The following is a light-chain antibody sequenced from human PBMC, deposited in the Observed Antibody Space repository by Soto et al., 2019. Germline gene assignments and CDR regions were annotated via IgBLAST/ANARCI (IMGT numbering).Light chain of an antibody. CDR3: SSYAGTYIRYV. J-gene: IGLJ1*01. V-gene: IGLV2-11*01. Sequence: SALTQPRSVSGSPGQSVTISCTGTSSDVGTYIFVSWYQQPPGKAPKLLIYDVNKRPSGVPDRFSGSKSGNTASLTISGLQAEDEADYYCSSYAGTYIRYVFGTGTKAPS. CDR2: DVN. CDR1: SSDVGTYIF.